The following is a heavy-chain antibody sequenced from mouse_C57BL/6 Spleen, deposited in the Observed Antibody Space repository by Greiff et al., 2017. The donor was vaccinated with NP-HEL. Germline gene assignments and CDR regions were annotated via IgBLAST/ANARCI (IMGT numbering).Heavy chain of an antibody. Sequence: QVQLQQPGAELVMPGASVKLSCKASGYTFTSYWMHWVKQRPGQGLEWIGEIDPSDSYTNYNQKFKGKFTLTVDKSSSTAYMQLSSLTSEDSTVYYCAEDYYGSSYGFAYWGQGTLVTVSA. CDR2: IDPSDSYT. D-gene: IGHD1-1*01. CDR3: AEDYYGSSYGFAY. J-gene: IGHJ3*01. V-gene: IGHV1-69*01. CDR1: GYTFTSYW.